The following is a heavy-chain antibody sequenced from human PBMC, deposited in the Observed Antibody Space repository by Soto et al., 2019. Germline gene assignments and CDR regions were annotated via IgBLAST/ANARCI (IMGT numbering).Heavy chain of an antibody. D-gene: IGHD4-17*01. CDR3: AREDYGGNSRHYYYYGMDV. Sequence: ASVKVSCKASGGTFSSYAISWVRQAPGQGLEWMGGIIPIFGTANYAQKFQGRVTITADESTSTAYMELSSLRSEDTAVYYCAREDYGGNSRHYYYYGMDVWGQGTTVTVSS. CDR2: IIPIFGTA. V-gene: IGHV1-69*13. J-gene: IGHJ6*02. CDR1: GGTFSSYA.